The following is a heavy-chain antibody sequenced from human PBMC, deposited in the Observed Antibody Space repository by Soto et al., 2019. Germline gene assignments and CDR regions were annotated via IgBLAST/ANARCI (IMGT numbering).Heavy chain of an antibody. CDR3: MGSIIPILGIGSYALKFQGRVLITADKSTSTSYMELSSLRSEVTAVYYCARENPTTPNYYYYYYMDV. D-gene: IGHD1-26*01. Sequence: SETLSLTCAVNRGSLSDYYMSWIRQSPGKGLEWIGEISQGEGTKYNPSLKSRVTMSRDLSKNQFSLRLHSVTDADSAENECMGSIIPILGIGSYALKFQGRVLITADKSTSTSYMELSSLRSEVTAVYYCARENPTTPNYYYYYYMDVWGKGTRVTVAS. CDR1: RGSLSDYY. J-gene: IGHJ6*03. V-gene: IGHV4-34*01. CDR2: ISQGEGT.